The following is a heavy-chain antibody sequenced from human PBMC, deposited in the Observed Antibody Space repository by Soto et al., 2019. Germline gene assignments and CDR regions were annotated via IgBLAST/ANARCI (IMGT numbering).Heavy chain of an antibody. CDR3: GAPPGGGGY. J-gene: IGHJ4*02. D-gene: IGHD3-10*01. CDR2: IYSGGYT. Sequence: EVQLVESGGGLIQPGGSLRLSCAVSGFTVSNNYMSWVRQAPGKGLEGVSVIYSGGYTAYGDSVKGRFTISRDNSKTPPIPQMRAPGAEDAAFCYGGAPPGGGGYWGQGTLVTVSS. CDR1: GFTVSNNY. V-gene: IGHV3-53*01.